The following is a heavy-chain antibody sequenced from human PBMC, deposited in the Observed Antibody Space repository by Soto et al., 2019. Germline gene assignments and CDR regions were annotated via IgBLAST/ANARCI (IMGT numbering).Heavy chain of an antibody. D-gene: IGHD2-2*01. V-gene: IGHV3-23*01. CDR1: GFSIGSSA. J-gene: IGHJ4*02. CDR2: IGGNGVTT. Sequence: EVQLLESGGGLVQPGGSLRLSCAASGFSIGSSAWSWVRQAPEKGLDWVSTIGGNGVTTFYADSVKGRCTISRDISRNTVFLQMIRLRAEDTSLYYGAKSSRYCSSCGCCYYFDYWGQGTLVTVSS. CDR3: AKSSRYCSSCGCCYYFDY.